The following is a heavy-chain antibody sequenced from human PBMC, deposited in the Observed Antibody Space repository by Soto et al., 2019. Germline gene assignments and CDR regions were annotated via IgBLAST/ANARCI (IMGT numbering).Heavy chain of an antibody. V-gene: IGHV3-66*01. Sequence: GGSLRLSCAASGFTVSSNYMSWVRQAPGKGLEWVSVIYSGGSTYYADSVKGRFTISRDNSKNTLYLQMNSLRAEDTAVYYCARNPTRPYSSGWYSSVDYFDYWGQGTLVTVSS. CDR1: GFTVSSNY. CDR2: IYSGGST. CDR3: ARNPTRPYSSGWYSSVDYFDY. D-gene: IGHD6-19*01. J-gene: IGHJ4*02.